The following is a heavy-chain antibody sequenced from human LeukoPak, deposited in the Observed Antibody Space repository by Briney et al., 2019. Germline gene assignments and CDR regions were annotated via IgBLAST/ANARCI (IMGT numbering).Heavy chain of an antibody. V-gene: IGHV1-18*01. J-gene: IGHJ4*02. Sequence: LGASVKVSCKASGYTFTSYGISWVRQAPGQGLEWMGWISAYNGNTNYAQKLQGRVTMTRNTSISTAYMELSSLRSEDTAVYYCARGTKYYDFWSGYQYYFDYWGQGTLVTVSS. D-gene: IGHD3-3*01. CDR2: ISAYNGNT. CDR1: GYTFTSYG. CDR3: ARGTKYYDFWSGYQYYFDY.